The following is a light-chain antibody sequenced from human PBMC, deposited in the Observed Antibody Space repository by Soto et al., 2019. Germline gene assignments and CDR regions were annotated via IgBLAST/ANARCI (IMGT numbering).Light chain of an antibody. CDR2: TAS. CDR1: QSISTW. J-gene: IGKJ4*01. V-gene: IGKV1-5*03. CDR3: QEYDTYSGLT. Sequence: DIQMTQSPSSLSASVGDRVTITCRASQSISTWLAWYQQKPGKAPKLLIYTASNLESGVPSRFSVSGSGTEFSLTISSLQPDDVATYPCQEYDTYSGLTFGGGTKVEIK.